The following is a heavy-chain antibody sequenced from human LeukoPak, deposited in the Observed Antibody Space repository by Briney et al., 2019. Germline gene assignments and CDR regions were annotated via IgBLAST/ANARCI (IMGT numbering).Heavy chain of an antibody. J-gene: IGHJ3*02. CDR3: AKERTGHAFDI. CDR2: LTGYGGA. CDR1: GLSFTNYA. D-gene: IGHD3/OR15-3a*01. V-gene: IGHV3-23*01. Sequence: PGGSLRLSCEASGLSFTNYAMMWVRQAPGKGLQWISTLTGYGGAYYADSVKGRFTISRDNSKNTLYLQMNSLRAEDTAVYYCAKERTGHAFDIWGQGTMVTVSS.